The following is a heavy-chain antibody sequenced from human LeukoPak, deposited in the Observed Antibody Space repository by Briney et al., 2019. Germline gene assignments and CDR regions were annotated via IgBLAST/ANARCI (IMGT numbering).Heavy chain of an antibody. Sequence: GGSLRLSCAASLFTFSSYSMNWVRQAPGKGLEWVSYISSRSGTIYYADSVKGRFTISRDNAKNSLFLQMNSLRDEDTGVYYCAIVGDLTNYWGQGTLVTVSS. CDR2: ISSRSGTI. CDR1: LFTFSSYS. D-gene: IGHD3-16*01. J-gene: IGHJ4*02. V-gene: IGHV3-48*02. CDR3: AIVGDLTNY.